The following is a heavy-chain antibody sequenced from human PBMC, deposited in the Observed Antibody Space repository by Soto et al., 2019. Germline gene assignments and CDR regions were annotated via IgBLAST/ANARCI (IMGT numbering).Heavy chain of an antibody. V-gene: IGHV1-18*04. CDR3: ARAESGSYYLY. J-gene: IGHJ4*02. CDR1: GYTFTSYG. D-gene: IGHD1-26*01. CDR2: INTYNGNT. Sequence: ASLKVSCKASGYTFTSYGISWVRQAPGQGLEWMGWINTYNGNTNYAQKLQGRVTMTTDTSTSTAYMELRSLRSDDTAVCYCARAESGSYYLYWGQGTLVTVSS.